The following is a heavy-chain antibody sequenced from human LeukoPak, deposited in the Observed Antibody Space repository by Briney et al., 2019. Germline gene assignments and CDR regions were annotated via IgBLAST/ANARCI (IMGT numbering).Heavy chain of an antibody. CDR2: MYTSGST. D-gene: IGHD2-15*01. Sequence: SETLSLTCTVSGGSISSGSYYWSWIRQPAGKGLEWIGRMYTSGSTNYNPSLKSRVTISVDTSKNQFSLKLSSVTAADTAVYYCARSYCSGGSCYAFDIWGQGTMVTVSS. V-gene: IGHV4-61*02. CDR3: ARSYCSGGSCYAFDI. J-gene: IGHJ3*02. CDR1: GGSISSGSYY.